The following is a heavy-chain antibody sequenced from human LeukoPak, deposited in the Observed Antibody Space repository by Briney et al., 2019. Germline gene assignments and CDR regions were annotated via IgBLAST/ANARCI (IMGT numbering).Heavy chain of an antibody. V-gene: IGHV4-59*01. J-gene: IGHJ4*02. D-gene: IGHD1-26*01. Sequence: SETLSLTCTVSGXSISSYYGSWIRQPPGKGQEWIGYIYYSGSTNYNPSLKSRVTISVDTSKNQFSLKLSSVTAADTAVYYCARGMVGATNFDYWGQGTLVTVSS. CDR1: GXSISSYY. CDR3: ARGMVGATNFDY. CDR2: IYYSGST.